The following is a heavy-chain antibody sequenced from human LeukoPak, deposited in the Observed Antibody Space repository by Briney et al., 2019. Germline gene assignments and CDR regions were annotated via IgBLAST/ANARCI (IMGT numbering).Heavy chain of an antibody. V-gene: IGHV3-66*01. J-gene: IGHJ4*02. D-gene: IGHD5-18*01. CDR2: IYSGGST. CDR1: GFTVSSNY. Sequence: GGSLRLSCAASGFTVSSNYMSWVRQAPGKGLEWVSVIYSGGSTYYADSVKGRFTISRDNSKNTLCLQMNSLKAEDTAVYYCARDPDGYRQGHHFDYWGQGTLVTVSS. CDR3: ARDPDGYRQGHHFDY.